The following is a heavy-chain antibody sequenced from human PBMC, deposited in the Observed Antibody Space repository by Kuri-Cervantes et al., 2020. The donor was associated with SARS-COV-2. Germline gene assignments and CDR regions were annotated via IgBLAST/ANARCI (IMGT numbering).Heavy chain of an antibody. Sequence: SETLSLTCTVSGGSTSSYYWSWIRQPAGKGLEWIGRIYTSGSTNYNPSLKSRVTISVDTSKNQFSLKLSSVTAADTAVYYCARARIAADGGYYYMDVWGKGTTVTVSS. CDR1: GGSTSSYY. D-gene: IGHD6-25*01. CDR3: ARARIAADGGYYYMDV. J-gene: IGHJ6*03. CDR2: IYTSGST. V-gene: IGHV4-4*07.